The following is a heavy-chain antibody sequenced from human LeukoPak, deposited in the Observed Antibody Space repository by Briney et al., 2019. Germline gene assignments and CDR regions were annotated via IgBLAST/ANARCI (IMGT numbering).Heavy chain of an antibody. Sequence: RGSLRLSCAASGFTFSSYGMHWVRQAPGKGLEWVAVISYDGSNKYYADSVKGRFTISRDNSKNTLYLQMNSLRAEDTAVYYCAKDLEPQLVGAADYWGQGTLVTVSS. CDR3: AKDLEPQLVGAADY. J-gene: IGHJ4*02. D-gene: IGHD1-26*01. CDR1: GFTFSSYG. CDR2: ISYDGSNK. V-gene: IGHV3-30*18.